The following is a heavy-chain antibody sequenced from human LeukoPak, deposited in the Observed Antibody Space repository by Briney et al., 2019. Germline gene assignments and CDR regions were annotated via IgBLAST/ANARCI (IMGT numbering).Heavy chain of an antibody. CDR3: ARKAFTALTRDYYYYYYMDV. D-gene: IGHD2-2*01. CDR1: GGSISSSSYY. Sequence: PSETLSLTCTVSGGSISSSSYYWGWIRQPPGKGLEWIGSIYYSGSTYYNPSLKSRVTISVDTSKNQFSLKLSSVTAADTAVYYCARKAFTALTRDYYYYYYMDVWGKGTTVTVSS. CDR2: IYYSGST. V-gene: IGHV4-39*07. J-gene: IGHJ6*03.